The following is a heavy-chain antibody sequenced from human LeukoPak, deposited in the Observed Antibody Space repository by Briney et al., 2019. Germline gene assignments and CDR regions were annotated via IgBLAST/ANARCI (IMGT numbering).Heavy chain of an antibody. CDR2: IIPIFGTA. Sequence: GALVKVSCKPTGSSFSGYNMQWVRQAPGQGLEWMGGIIPIFGTANYAQKFQGRVTITTDESTSTAYMELSSLRSEDTAVYYCARLRVPAAPEGAFDIWGQGTMVTVSS. D-gene: IGHD2-2*01. CDR3: ARLRVPAAPEGAFDI. J-gene: IGHJ3*02. CDR1: GSSFSGYN. V-gene: IGHV1-69*05.